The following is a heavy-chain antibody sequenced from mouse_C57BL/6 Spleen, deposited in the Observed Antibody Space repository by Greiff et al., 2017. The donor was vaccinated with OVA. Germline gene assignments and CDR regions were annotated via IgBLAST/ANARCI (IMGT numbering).Heavy chain of an antibody. J-gene: IGHJ4*01. V-gene: IGHV5-17*01. CDR3: SRSSTSYAMDY. CDR2: ISSGSSTI. CDR1: GFTFSDYG. Sequence: EVKLMESGGGLVKPGGSLKLSCAASGFTFSDYGMHWVRQAPEKGLEWVAYISSGSSTIYYADTVKGQFTITRDNAKNTQFLQLTSLRSEDTAMYYSSRSSTSYAMDYWGQGTSVTVSS. D-gene: IGHD1-1*01.